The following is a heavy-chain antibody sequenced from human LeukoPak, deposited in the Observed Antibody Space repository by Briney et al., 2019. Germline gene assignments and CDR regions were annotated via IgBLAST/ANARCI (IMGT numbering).Heavy chain of an antibody. CDR3: ARATGWPKGPGTFNYYYGLDV. CDR2: IYHSGSR. J-gene: IGHJ6*02. CDR1: GDSISSGDYY. D-gene: IGHD3-10*01. V-gene: IGHV4-30-4*01. Sequence: PSETLSLTCTVSGDSISSGDYYWSWICQPPGKDLEWIGYIYHSGSRYYNPSLKTRVSISKDASKNQFSLKLISVTAADTAIYFCARATGWPKGPGTFNYYYGLDVWGQGTTVTVFS.